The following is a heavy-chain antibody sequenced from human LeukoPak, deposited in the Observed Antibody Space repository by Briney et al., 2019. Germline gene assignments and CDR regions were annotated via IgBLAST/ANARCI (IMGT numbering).Heavy chain of an antibody. V-gene: IGHV3-48*01. Sequence: GGSLRLSCAASGFTFSRFGMNWVRQAPGKGLEWVSYISSSSSSIYYADSVKGRFTISRDNAKNSLYLQMNSLRVEDTAVYYCANEYSSSSGIRDWGQGTLVTVSS. CDR2: ISSSSSSI. J-gene: IGHJ4*02. CDR3: ANEYSSSSGIRD. D-gene: IGHD6-6*01. CDR1: GFTFSRFG.